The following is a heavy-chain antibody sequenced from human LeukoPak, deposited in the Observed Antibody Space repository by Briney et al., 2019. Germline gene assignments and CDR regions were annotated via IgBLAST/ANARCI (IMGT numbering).Heavy chain of an antibody. CDR1: GGTFSSYA. V-gene: IGHV1-69*13. CDR2: IIPTFGTA. J-gene: IGHJ4*02. Sequence: AASVRVSCTASGGTFSSYAISWVRQAPGQGLEWMGGIIPTFGTANYAQKFQGRVTITADESTSTAYMELSSLRSEDTAVYYCARGDIVATQYFDYWGQGTLVTVSS. D-gene: IGHD5-12*01. CDR3: ARGDIVATQYFDY.